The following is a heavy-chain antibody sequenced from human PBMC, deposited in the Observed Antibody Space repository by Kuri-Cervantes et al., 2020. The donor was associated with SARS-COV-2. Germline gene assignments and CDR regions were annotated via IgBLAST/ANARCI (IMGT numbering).Heavy chain of an antibody. CDR2: INPNSGGT. CDR1: GYTFTGYY. Sequence: ASVKVSCKASGYTFTGYYMNWVRQAPGQGLEWRGWINPNSGGTSYEQKFQGWVTMTRDTSISTAYMELSRLRSDDTAVYYCARDLDSSGYGYYYYGMDVWGQGTTVTVSS. J-gene: IGHJ6*02. CDR3: ARDLDSSGYGYYYYGMDV. D-gene: IGHD3-22*01. V-gene: IGHV1-2*04.